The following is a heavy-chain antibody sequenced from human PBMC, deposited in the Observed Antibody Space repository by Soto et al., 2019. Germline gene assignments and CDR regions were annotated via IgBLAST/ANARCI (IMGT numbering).Heavy chain of an antibody. D-gene: IGHD5-18*01. CDR3: ARGLQLWYLSQHPQSDY. V-gene: IGHV3-33*01. CDR1: GFTFSSYG. J-gene: IGHJ4*02. Sequence: QVQLVESGGGVVQPGRSLRLSCAASGFTFSSYGMHWVRQAPGKGLEWVAVIWYDGSNKYYADSVKGRFTISRDNSKNTLYLQMNSLRAEDTAVYYCARGLQLWYLSQHPQSDYWGQGTLVTVSS. CDR2: IWYDGSNK.